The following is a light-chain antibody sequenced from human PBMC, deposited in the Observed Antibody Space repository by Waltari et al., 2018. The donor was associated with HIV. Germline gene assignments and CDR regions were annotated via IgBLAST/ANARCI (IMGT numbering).Light chain of an antibody. CDR3: SSYAGSNNYVV. J-gene: IGLJ2*01. CDR1: SSDVGGYNY. Sequence: QSALTQPPSASGSPGQPVTIACTGTSSDVGGYNYVSWYQQYPGKAPKLMIYEGTKRPAGVPDRFSGSKSGNTASLTGSGLQAEDEADYYCSSYAGSNNYVVFGGGTRLTVL. V-gene: IGLV2-8*01. CDR2: EGT.